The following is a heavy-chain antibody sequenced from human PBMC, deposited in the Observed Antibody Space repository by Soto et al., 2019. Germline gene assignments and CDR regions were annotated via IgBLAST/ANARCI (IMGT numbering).Heavy chain of an antibody. Sequence: EAQLVESGGGLVKPGGSLRLSCTVSGFTFSNYAMNWVRQAPGKGLEWVSFITSTSNFIYYSDSVKGRFTISRDNAKNSLFLQMNSLRVEDTAVYYCGRGAFCCGVSCRAHGIDVWGQGTTVAVSS. CDR1: GFTFSNYA. V-gene: IGHV3-21*02. J-gene: IGHJ6*02. CDR3: GRGAFCCGVSCRAHGIDV. CDR2: ITSTSNFI. D-gene: IGHD2-15*01.